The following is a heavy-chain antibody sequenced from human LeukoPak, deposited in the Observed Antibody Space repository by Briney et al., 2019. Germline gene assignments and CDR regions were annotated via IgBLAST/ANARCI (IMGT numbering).Heavy chain of an antibody. J-gene: IGHJ4*02. Sequence: GGSLRLSCTASGITFDDYTMYWVRQAPGKGLEWVSSISSSSSYIYYADSVKGRFTISRDNAKNSLYLQMNSLRAEDTAVYYCALDGDYYFDNWGQGTLVTVSS. CDR3: ALDGDYYFDN. CDR1: GITFDDYT. V-gene: IGHV3-21*01. D-gene: IGHD4-17*01. CDR2: ISSSSSYI.